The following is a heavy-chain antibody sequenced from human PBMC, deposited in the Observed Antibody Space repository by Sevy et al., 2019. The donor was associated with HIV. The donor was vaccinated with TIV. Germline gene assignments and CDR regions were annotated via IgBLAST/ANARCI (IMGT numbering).Heavy chain of an antibody. CDR1: GFTFHDYA. J-gene: IGHJ6*02. Sequence: GGSLRLSCAASGFTFHDYAMHWVRQPPGKGLEWVSLISWSGGSTYYADSVTGRFTISRDNSKNSLYLQMNSLITEDTALYYCAKDLGSSSWNYNGMDVWGQGTTVSVSS. V-gene: IGHV3-43D*03. CDR3: AKDLGSSSWNYNGMDV. D-gene: IGHD6-6*01. CDR2: ISWSGGST.